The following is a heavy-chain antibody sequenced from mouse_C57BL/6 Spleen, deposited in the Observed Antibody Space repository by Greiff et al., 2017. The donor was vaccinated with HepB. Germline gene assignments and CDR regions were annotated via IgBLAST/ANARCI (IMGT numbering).Heavy chain of an antibody. CDR1: GYTFTDYY. D-gene: IGHD6-1*01. CDR2: INPNNGGT. CDR3: ARSEAFLGRNPHWYFDV. Sequence: EVKLQHSGPELVKPGASVKISCKASGYTFTDYYMNWVKQSHGKSLEWIGDINPNNGGTSYNQKFKGKATLTVDKSSSTAYMELRSLTSEDSAVYYCARSEAFLGRNPHWYFDVWGTGTTVTVSS. J-gene: IGHJ1*03. V-gene: IGHV1-26*01.